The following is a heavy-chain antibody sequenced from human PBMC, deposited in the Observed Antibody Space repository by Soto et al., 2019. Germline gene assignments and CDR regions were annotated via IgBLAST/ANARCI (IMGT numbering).Heavy chain of an antibody. J-gene: IGHJ4*02. V-gene: IGHV1-69*05. CDR2: IIPIFGTA. Sequence: SVKVSCKASGGTFSSYAISWVRQAPGQGLEWMGGIIPIFGTANYAQKFQGRVTITRDTSASTAYMELSSLRSEDTAVYYCARDLGYSSHHPYYWGQGTLVTVSS. CDR3: ARDLGYSSHHPYY. CDR1: GGTFSSYA. D-gene: IGHD6-13*01.